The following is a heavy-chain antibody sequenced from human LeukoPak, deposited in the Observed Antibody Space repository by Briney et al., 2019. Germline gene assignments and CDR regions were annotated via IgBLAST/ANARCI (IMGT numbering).Heavy chain of an antibody. CDR1: GYSISSDYY. J-gene: IGHJ6*03. V-gene: IGHV4-38-2*02. D-gene: IGHD2-15*01. Sequence: PSETLSLTCTVSGYSISSDYYWGWIRQPPGRGLEWIGTIYHSGSTYYNPSLKSRVTISVDTSKNQFSLKLSSVTAADTAVYYCAREHCSGGSCYSIYYYYYMDVWGKGTTVTVSS. CDR3: AREHCSGGSCYSIYYYYYMDV. CDR2: IYHSGST.